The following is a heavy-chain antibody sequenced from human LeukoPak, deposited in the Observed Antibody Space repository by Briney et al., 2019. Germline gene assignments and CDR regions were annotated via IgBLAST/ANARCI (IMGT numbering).Heavy chain of an antibody. Sequence: SETLSLTCTVSGGSISGYYWSWIRQPPGEGLEYIGYIYYSGSTNYNPSLKSRVTISVDTSKNQFSPKLNSVTAADTAVYYCARHLGLGTNYYYGMDVWGQGTTVTVSS. CDR3: ARHLGLGTNYYYGMDV. CDR2: IYYSGST. J-gene: IGHJ6*02. CDR1: GGSISGYY. D-gene: IGHD2-2*01. V-gene: IGHV4-59*08.